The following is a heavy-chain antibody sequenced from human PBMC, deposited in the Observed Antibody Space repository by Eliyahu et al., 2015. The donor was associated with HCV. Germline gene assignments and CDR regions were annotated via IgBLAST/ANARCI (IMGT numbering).Heavy chain of an antibody. Sequence: QVQLVESGGGVVQPGRSLRLSCGASGFIFSSYDIHWVRPAPGKGLEXVASISYDGTKKDYAESMKGRXAISRDNSKNTLYVQMNSLKVEDTAVYYCARSGVIVPGPLGLGWWVSYHGMDLWGQGTTVTVSS. CDR3: ARSGVIVPGPLGLGWWVSYHGMDL. V-gene: IGHV3-30*03. J-gene: IGHJ6*02. CDR1: GFIFSSYD. CDR2: ISYDGTKK. D-gene: IGHD6-19*01.